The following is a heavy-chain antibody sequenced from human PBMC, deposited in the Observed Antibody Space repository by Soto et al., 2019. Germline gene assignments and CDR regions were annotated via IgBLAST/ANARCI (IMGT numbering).Heavy chain of an antibody. Sequence: QLQLQESGSGLVKPSQTLSLTCGISGGSISGSTYSWNWIRQPPGKGLEWIGHIYHSGVTNYNPSLKSRVTXPXXXSXXEFSLKLSSVTAADTAVYYCARGSNRNGYYEGFDNWGQGTLATVSS. J-gene: IGHJ5*02. CDR1: GGSISGSTYS. D-gene: IGHD3-22*01. V-gene: IGHV4-30-2*01. CDR2: IYHSGVT. CDR3: ARGSNRNGYYEGFDN.